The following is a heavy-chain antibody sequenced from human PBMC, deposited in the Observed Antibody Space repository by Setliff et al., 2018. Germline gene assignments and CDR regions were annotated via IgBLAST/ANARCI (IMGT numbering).Heavy chain of an antibody. V-gene: IGHV3-48*01. CDR1: GASISSSRDY. CDR3: ARSGNYRVDY. J-gene: IGHJ4*02. Sequence: ETLSLTCTVSGASISSSRDYWGWVRQPPGKGLEWIGSIYYSGSSSTIRYADSVKGRFTISRDNAKNSLYLQMNSLRAEDTAVYYCARSGNYRVDYWGQGTLVTVSS. D-gene: IGHD1-26*01. CDR2: IYYSGSSSTI.